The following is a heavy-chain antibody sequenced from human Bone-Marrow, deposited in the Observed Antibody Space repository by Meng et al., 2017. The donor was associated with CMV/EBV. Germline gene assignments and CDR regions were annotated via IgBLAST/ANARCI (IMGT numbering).Heavy chain of an antibody. J-gene: IGHJ4*02. CDR3: ARWAAVAGTVGFDY. CDR2: MYYTGSS. Sequence: GSLRLSCIVSGDSINNYYWSWIRQPPGKGLEWIGYMYYTGSSNYNPSLKSRVTISVDASKKQVSLKLNSVTAADTAVYYCARWAAVAGTVGFDYWGQGTLVTVSS. D-gene: IGHD1-1*01. V-gene: IGHV4-59*01. CDR1: GDSINNYY.